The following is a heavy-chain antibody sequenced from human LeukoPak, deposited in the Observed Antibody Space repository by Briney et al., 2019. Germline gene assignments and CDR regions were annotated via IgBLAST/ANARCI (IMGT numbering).Heavy chain of an antibody. V-gene: IGHV1-69*13. J-gene: IGHJ3*02. Sequence: ASVKVSCKASGGTFSSYAISWVRQAPGQGLEWMGGIIPIFGTANYAQKSQGRVTITADESTSTAYMELSSLRSEDTAVYYCARDYYDSSGYDAFDIWGQGTMVTVSS. CDR3: ARDYYDSSGYDAFDI. D-gene: IGHD3-22*01. CDR2: IIPIFGTA. CDR1: GGTFSSYA.